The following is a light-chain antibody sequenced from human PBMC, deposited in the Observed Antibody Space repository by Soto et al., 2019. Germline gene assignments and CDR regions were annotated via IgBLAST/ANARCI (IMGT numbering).Light chain of an antibody. J-gene: IGKJ3*01. V-gene: IGKV3-11*01. CDR1: HSVGSF. CDR3: QQRSDWPRT. Sequence: EIVLTQSPATLSLSPGERATLSCRASHSVGSFLAWYQQKPGQAPRLLIYDAFTRATGIPARFSGSGSRTDFTLTISSLEPEDFAVYYCQQRSDWPRTFGHGTKVDI. CDR2: DAF.